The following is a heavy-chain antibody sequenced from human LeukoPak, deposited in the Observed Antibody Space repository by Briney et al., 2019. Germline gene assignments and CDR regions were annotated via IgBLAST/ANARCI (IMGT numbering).Heavy chain of an antibody. CDR1: GYIFTSYA. J-gene: IGHJ3*02. V-gene: IGHV1-3*02. Sequence: GASVMVSCKASGYIFTSYAIHWVRQAPGQRLEWVGWSNTGNGNTRYSQQFQGRVTISRDTSASTAYMGLNSLRSEDTAVYYCARAGGGYCSSSTCEDDTFDIWGQGTMVTVSS. CDR3: ARAGGGYCSSSTCEDDTFDI. CDR2: SNTGNGNT. D-gene: IGHD2-2*01.